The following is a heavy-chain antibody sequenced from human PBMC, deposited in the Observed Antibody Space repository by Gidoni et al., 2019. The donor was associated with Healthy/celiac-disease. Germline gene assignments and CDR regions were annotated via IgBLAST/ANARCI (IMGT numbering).Heavy chain of an antibody. CDR2: ISGSGGST. Sequence: EVQLLESGGGLVQPGGSLRLSCAASGFTFSSYAMSWVRQAPGKGLEWVSAISGSGGSTYYADSVKGRFTISRDNSKNTLYLQMNSLRAEDTAVYYCAKAKDRTYYYDSSGGNWFDPWGQGTLVTVSS. V-gene: IGHV3-23*01. CDR1: GFTFSSYA. D-gene: IGHD3-22*01. J-gene: IGHJ5*02. CDR3: AKAKDRTYYYDSSGGNWFDP.